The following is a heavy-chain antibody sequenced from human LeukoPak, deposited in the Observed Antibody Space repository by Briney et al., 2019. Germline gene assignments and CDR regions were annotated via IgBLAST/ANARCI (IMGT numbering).Heavy chain of an antibody. J-gene: IGHJ6*02. CDR1: GLNLDAYA. CDR3: AKDTPLFYHYYGIDV. CDR2: ISGDGTTT. Sequence: PGGSLRLSCAASGLNLDAYAMHWVRQAPGKGLEWVSLISGDGTTTYYADSVKGRFTISRDNSKNSLFLEMNSLRSEDTALYYCAKDTPLFYHYYGIDVWGQGTTVTVSS. V-gene: IGHV3-43*02.